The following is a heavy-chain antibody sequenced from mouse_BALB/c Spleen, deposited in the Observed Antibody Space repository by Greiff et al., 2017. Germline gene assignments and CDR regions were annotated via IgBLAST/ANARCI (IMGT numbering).Heavy chain of an antibody. J-gene: IGHJ2*01. D-gene: IGHD1-1*01. Sequence: EVQGVESGGGLVKPGGSLKLSCAASGFTFSSYAMSWVRQTPEKRLEWVATISSGGSYTYYPDSVKGRFTISRDNAKNTLYLQMSSLRSEDTAMYYCARLRFDYWGQGTTLTVSS. CDR2: ISSGGSYT. V-gene: IGHV5-9-3*01. CDR3: ARLRFDY. CDR1: GFTFSSYA.